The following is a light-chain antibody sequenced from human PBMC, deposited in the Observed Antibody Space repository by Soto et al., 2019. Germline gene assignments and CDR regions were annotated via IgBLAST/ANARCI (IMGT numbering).Light chain of an antibody. V-gene: IGKV1-9*01. Sequence: DIQLTQSPSFLSASIGDRVTITCRASQGISNYLAWYQQQPGKAPKLLIFAASTLQSGVPSRFSGSGSGTEFTLTISSLQPEDFATYWCQQVNSSPFTFGPGTKVDIK. CDR3: QQVNSSPFT. J-gene: IGKJ3*01. CDR2: AAS. CDR1: QGISNY.